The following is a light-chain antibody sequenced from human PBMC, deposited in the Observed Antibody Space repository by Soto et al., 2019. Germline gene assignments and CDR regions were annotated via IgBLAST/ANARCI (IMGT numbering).Light chain of an antibody. CDR2: GSS. CDR1: QTVSNNY. J-gene: IGKJ2*01. Sequence: EVVLTQSPGTLSLSPGERATLSCRASQTVSNNYLAWYQHKPGQAPKLLIFGSSDRATGIPDRLSGSGSGTDFTLTISRLEPEDFAVYYCQQYGSSPPYTFGQGTKLEIK. V-gene: IGKV3-20*01. CDR3: QQYGSSPPYT.